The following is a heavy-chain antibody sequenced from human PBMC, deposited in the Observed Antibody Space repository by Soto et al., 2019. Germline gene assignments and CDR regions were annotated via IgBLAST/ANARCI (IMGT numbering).Heavy chain of an antibody. CDR1: GGSISSYY. D-gene: IGHD6-13*01. CDR2: IYYSGST. J-gene: IGHJ5*02. V-gene: IGHV4-59*01. CDR3: ARIPGIAADQFGIGFDP. Sequence: QVQLQESGPGLVKPSETLSLTCTVSGGSISSYYWSWIRQPPGKGLEWIGYIYYSGSTNYNPSLKSRVTRSVDTSTNQFYLKLSSVTAADTAVYYCARIPGIAADQFGIGFDPWGQGTLVTVSS.